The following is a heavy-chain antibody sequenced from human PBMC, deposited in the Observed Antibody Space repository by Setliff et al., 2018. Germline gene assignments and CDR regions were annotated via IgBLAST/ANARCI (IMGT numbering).Heavy chain of an antibody. J-gene: IGHJ6*03. CDR3: AREQWLDPPGYYYMDV. D-gene: IGHD6-19*01. CDR2: IYHSGST. Sequence: SETLSLTCAVSGYSISSCYYWGWIRQPPGKGLEWIGSIYHSGSTYYNPSLKSRVTISVDTSKNQFSLKLNSVTAADMAVYYCAREQWLDPPGYYYMDVWAKGTTVTVSS. CDR1: GYSISSCYY. V-gene: IGHV4-38-2*02.